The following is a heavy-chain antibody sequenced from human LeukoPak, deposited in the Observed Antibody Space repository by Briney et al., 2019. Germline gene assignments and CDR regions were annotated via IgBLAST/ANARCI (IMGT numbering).Heavy chain of an antibody. J-gene: IGHJ4*02. D-gene: IGHD7-27*01. Sequence: GGSLRLSCAASGFTFSSYNMNWVRQAPGKGLEWLSYISSTSSTIYYADSVKGRLTISRDNAKNSLYLHMNSLRGEDTAVYYCARGDWGSNFDRWGQGTLVTVSS. CDR3: ARGDWGSNFDR. V-gene: IGHV3-48*01. CDR1: GFTFSSYN. CDR2: ISSTSSTI.